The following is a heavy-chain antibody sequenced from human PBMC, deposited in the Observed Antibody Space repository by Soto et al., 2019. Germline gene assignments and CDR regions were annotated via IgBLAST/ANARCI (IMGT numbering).Heavy chain of an antibody. D-gene: IGHD3-22*01. Sequence: PSETLCLTCAVSGFSISSGYFWGWIRQPPGKGPEWLGSIYHSGTTYYNPSVKGRVTISVDTSKNQFSLKMSSVTAADTAVYYCARDSRGYYWFDPWGQGTLVTVS. V-gene: IGHV4-38-2*02. CDR3: ARDSRGYYWFDP. CDR2: IYHSGTT. CDR1: GFSISSGYF. J-gene: IGHJ5*02.